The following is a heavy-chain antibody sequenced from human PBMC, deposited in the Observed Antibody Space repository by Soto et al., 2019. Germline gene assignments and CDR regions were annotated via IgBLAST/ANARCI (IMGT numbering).Heavy chain of an antibody. CDR1: GGSISSYY. D-gene: IGHD5-12*01. V-gene: IGHV4-59*01. J-gene: IGHJ4*02. CDR3: ARAYGGYADY. CDR2: IYYSGST. Sequence: SETLSLTCTVSGGSISSYYLSWIRQPPGKGLEWIGYIYYSGSTNYNPSLKSRVTISVDTSKNQFSLKLSSVTAADTAVYYCARAYGGYADYWGQGALVTVSS.